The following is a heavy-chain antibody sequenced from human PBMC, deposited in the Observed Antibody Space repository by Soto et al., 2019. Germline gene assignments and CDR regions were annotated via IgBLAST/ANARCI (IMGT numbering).Heavy chain of an antibody. CDR3: AKGTAVPAAIRWEGRDYGMDV. CDR1: GFTFRSYA. D-gene: IGHD2-2*02. Sequence: HPVGSLRLSCGASGFTFRSYAMSWVRQAPGKGVEWVSAISGSGGSTYYADSVKGRFTISRDNSKNTLYLQMNSLRAEDTAVYYCAKGTAVPAAIRWEGRDYGMDVWCQGTTVTVS. J-gene: IGHJ6*02. V-gene: IGHV3-23*01. CDR2: ISGSGGST.